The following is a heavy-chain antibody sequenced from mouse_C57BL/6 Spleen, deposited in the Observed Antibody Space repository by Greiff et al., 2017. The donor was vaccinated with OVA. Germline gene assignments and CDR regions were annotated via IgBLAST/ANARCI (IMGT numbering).Heavy chain of an antibody. CDR2: IDPSDSET. Sequence: QQPGAELVRPGSSVKLSCKASGYTFTSYWMHWVKQRPIQGLEWIGNIDPSDSETHYNQKFKDKATLTVDKSSSTAYMQLSSLTSEDSAVYYCARSGGYDYDVSMDYWGQGTSVTVSS. V-gene: IGHV1-52*01. D-gene: IGHD2-4*01. CDR3: ARSGGYDYDVSMDY. J-gene: IGHJ4*01. CDR1: GYTFTSYW.